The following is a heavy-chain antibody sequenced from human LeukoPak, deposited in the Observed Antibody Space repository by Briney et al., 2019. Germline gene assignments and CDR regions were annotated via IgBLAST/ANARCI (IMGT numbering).Heavy chain of an antibody. CDR1: GGSISSSSYY. CDR3: ARVGSLLWFGEPIGRGMDV. V-gene: IGHV4-39*07. D-gene: IGHD3-10*01. CDR2: IYYSGST. J-gene: IGHJ6*02. Sequence: SETLSLTCTVSGGSISSSSYYWGWIRQPPGKGLEWIGSIYYSGSTYYNPSLKSRVTISVDTSKNQFSLKLSSVTAADTAVYYCARVGSLLWFGEPIGRGMDVWGQGTTVTVSS.